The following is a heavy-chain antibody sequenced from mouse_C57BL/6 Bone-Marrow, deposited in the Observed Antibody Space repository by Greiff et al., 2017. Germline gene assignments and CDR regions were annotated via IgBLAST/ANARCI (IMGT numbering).Heavy chain of an antibody. CDR2: FHPYNDDT. V-gene: IGHV1-47*01. J-gene: IGHJ2*01. CDR1: GYTFPTYP. Sequence: VQLQQPGAELVKPGASVKMSCKASGYTFPTYPIEWLKQNHGKSLEWIGNFHPYNDDTKYNEKFKGKATLPVEKSSSTVYLELIRLTSDDSAVDYWSRGGNYGGYYVDYWGQGTTLTVSS. CDR3: SRGGNYGGYYVDY. D-gene: IGHD2-1*01.